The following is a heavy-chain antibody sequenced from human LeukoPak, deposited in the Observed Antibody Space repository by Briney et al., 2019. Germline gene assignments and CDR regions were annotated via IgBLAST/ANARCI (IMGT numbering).Heavy chain of an antibody. Sequence: PSETLSLTCTVSGGSISSYYWSWIRQPPGKGLEWIGSIYHSGSTYYNPSLKSRVTVSVDTSKNQFSLKLSSVTAADTAVYYCARVTVCSSTSCYDGNYYYYGMDVWGQETTVTVSS. CDR2: IYHSGST. CDR3: ARVTVCSSTSCYDGNYYYYGMDV. J-gene: IGHJ6*02. V-gene: IGHV4-38-2*02. CDR1: GGSISSYY. D-gene: IGHD2-2*01.